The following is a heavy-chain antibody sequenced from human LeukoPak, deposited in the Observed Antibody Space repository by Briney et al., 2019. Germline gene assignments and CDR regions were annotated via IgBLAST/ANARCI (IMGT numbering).Heavy chain of an antibody. CDR1: GFTFSNYN. V-gene: IGHV3-21*04. D-gene: IGHD3-9*01. J-gene: IGHJ4*02. Sequence: GGSLRLSCAASGFTFSNYNMNWVRQAPGKSLEWVSSITSDGRYKYYVDSVRGRFTISRDNDKNSLFLQMNSLRAEDTAVYYCARVTGYTIEDYFDYWGQGTLVTVSS. CDR3: ARVTGYTIEDYFDY. CDR2: ITSDGRYK.